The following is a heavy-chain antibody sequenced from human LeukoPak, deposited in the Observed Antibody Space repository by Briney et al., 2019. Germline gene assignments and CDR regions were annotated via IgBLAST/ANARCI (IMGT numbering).Heavy chain of an antibody. V-gene: IGHV3-7*01. CDR1: GFTFSLHW. CDR3: ASPYYYDSSGYDDY. CDR2: IKQDGSEK. D-gene: IGHD3-22*01. Sequence: QPGGSLRLSCAVSGFTFSLHWMSWVRQAPGKGLEWVANIKQDGSEKYYVDSVKGRFTISRDNAKNSLYLQMNSLRAEDTAVYYCASPYYYDSSGYDDYWGQGTLVTVSS. J-gene: IGHJ4*02.